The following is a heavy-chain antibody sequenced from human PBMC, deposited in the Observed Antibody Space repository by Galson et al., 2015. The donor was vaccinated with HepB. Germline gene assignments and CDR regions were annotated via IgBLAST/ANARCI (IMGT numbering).Heavy chain of an antibody. J-gene: IGHJ4*02. V-gene: IGHV3-23*01. CDR3: AKVSGYTVTFDY. CDR2: ISGSGGST. D-gene: IGHD4-17*01. Sequence: SLRLSCAASGFTFSSYAMSWVRQAPGKGLEWVSAISGSGGSTYYAGSVKGRFTISRDNSKNTLYLQMNSLRAEDTALYYCAKVSGYTVTFDYWGQGTLVTVSS. CDR1: GFTFSSYA.